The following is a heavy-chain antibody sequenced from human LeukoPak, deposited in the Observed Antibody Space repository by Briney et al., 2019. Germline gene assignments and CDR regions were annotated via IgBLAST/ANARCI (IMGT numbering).Heavy chain of an antibody. CDR3: AKATGEGYYYYGMDV. Sequence: PGGSLRLSCAASGFTFSSYAMSWVRQAPGKGLEWVSAISGSGGSTYYADSVKGRFTISRDNSKNTLYLQMNSLRAEDTAVYYCAKATGEGYYYYGMDVWGQGATVTVSS. D-gene: IGHD7-27*01. CDR1: GFTFSSYA. J-gene: IGHJ6*02. CDR2: ISGSGGST. V-gene: IGHV3-23*01.